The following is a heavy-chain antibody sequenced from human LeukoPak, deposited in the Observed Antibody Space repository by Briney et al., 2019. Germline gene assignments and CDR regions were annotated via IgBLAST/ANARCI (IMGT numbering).Heavy chain of an antibody. CDR2: IYYSGTT. CDR1: GGSINSSSYY. Sequence: SETLSLTCTVSGGSINSSSYYWGWIRQPPGEGLEWIGTIYYSGTTYYNPSLKSRVTVSVDTSKNQFSLKLSSVTASDTAVYYCARIGRASNSVGGYWGQGTLVTVSS. D-gene: IGHD6-6*01. J-gene: IGHJ4*02. CDR3: ARIGRASNSVGGY. V-gene: IGHV4-39*01.